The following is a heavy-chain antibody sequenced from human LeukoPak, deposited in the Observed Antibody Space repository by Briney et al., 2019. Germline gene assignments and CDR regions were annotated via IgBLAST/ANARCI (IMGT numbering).Heavy chain of an antibody. CDR1: GGSISSPNSY. Sequence: PSETLSLTCTVSGGSISSPNSYWSWIRQPPGKGLEWIGYIYYSGSTNYNPSLKSRVTISVDTSKNQFSLKLSSVTAADTAVYYCARGGYCSGGSCYSLTRFDPWGQGTLVTVSS. CDR3: ARGGYCSGGSCYSLTRFDP. V-gene: IGHV4-61*01. CDR2: IYYSGST. D-gene: IGHD2-15*01. J-gene: IGHJ5*02.